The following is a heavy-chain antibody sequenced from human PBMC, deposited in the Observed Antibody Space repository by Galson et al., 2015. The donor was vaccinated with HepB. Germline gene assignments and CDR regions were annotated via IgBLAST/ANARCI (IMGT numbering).Heavy chain of an antibody. CDR1: GFSFDTYA. V-gene: IGHV3-23*01. CDR2: ISVDGDIT. CDR3: VKDRLGELPLV. Sequence: SLRLSCAGSGFSFDTYAMNWVRQAPGKGLEWVASISVDGDITYYADSVRGRFTISRADPRSTLYLQMNSLRAEDTAMYYCVKDRLGELPLVWGQGTMVTVSS. J-gene: IGHJ3*01. D-gene: IGHD3-16*01.